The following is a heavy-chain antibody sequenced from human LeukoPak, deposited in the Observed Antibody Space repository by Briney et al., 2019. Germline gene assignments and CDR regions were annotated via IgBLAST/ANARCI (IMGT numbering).Heavy chain of an antibody. CDR1: GFTVSSNY. V-gene: IGHV3-66*01. CDR3: ARDREGFVLYGMDV. Sequence: GGSLRLSCAASGFTVSSNYMSWVRQAPGKGLEWVSVIYSGGSTYYADSVKGRFTISRDNSKNTLYLRMNSLRAEDTAVYYCARDREGFVLYGMDVWGQGTTVTVSS. CDR2: IYSGGST. D-gene: IGHD3-10*01. J-gene: IGHJ6*02.